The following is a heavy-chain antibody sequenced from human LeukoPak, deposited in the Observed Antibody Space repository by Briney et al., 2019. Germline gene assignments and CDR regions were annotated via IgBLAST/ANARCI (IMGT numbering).Heavy chain of an antibody. CDR3: ARAVVTVWEYYYYYGMDV. D-gene: IGHD4-23*01. Sequence: PGGSLRLSCAASGFTLSSYAMHWVRQAPGKGLEWVAVISYDGSNKYYADSVKGRFTISRDNAKNSLYLQMNSLRAEDTAVYYCARAVVTVWEYYYYYGMDVWGQGTTVTVSS. CDR2: ISYDGSNK. V-gene: IGHV3-30-3*01. J-gene: IGHJ6*02. CDR1: GFTLSSYA.